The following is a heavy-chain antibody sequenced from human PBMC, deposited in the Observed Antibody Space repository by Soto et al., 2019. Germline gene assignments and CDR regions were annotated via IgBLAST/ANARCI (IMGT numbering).Heavy chain of an antibody. J-gene: IGHJ4*02. Sequence: PSETLSLTCTVSGGSISSYYWSWIRQPPGKGLEWIGYMFYSGSTNYNSSLKSRVTISVDTSDNHFSLKLSSVTAADTAVFYCARDSGGIVLEPATMRSSDYWSQGILVTVSS. D-gene: IGHD2-2*01. V-gene: IGHV4-59*01. CDR3: ARDSGGIVLEPATMRSSDY. CDR2: MFYSGST. CDR1: GGSISSYY.